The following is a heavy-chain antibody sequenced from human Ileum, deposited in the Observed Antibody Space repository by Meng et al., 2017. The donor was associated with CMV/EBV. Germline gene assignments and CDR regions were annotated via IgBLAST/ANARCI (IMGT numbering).Heavy chain of an antibody. CDR1: GGSISSSSYY. Sequence: SETLSPTCTVSGGSISSSSYYWGWIRQPPGKGLEWIGSIYYSGSTYYNPSLKSRVTISGDTSKNQFSLKLSSVTAADTAVYYCAGVKRQLGWFDPWGQGTLVTVSS. J-gene: IGHJ5*02. CDR3: AGVKRQLGWFDP. V-gene: IGHV4-39*01. CDR2: IYYSGST. D-gene: IGHD6-13*01.